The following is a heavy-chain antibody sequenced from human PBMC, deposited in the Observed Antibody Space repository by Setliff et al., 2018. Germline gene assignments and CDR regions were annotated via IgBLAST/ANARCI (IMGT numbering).Heavy chain of an antibody. CDR1: GYNFTGCY. V-gene: IGHV1-2*02. J-gene: IGHJ2*01. Sequence: ASVKVSCKASGYNFTGCYMYWVRQAPGQGLEWMGWINPNSGGTNYAQKFQGRVSMTRDTSISTAFLELNGLRSDDTAVYYCTKDLKKWLQFGWYFDLWGRGTLVTVSS. CDR2: INPNSGGT. D-gene: IGHD5-12*01. CDR3: TKDLKKWLQFGWYFDL.